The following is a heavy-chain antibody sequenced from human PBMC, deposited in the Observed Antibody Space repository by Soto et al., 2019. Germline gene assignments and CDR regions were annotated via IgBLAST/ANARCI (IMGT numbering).Heavy chain of an antibody. D-gene: IGHD3-3*01. V-gene: IGHV3-21*04. Sequence: PGGSLRLSCVASGFTFSSYSMNWVRQAPGKGLEWVSSISSSSSYIDYGESVKGRFTISRDNAKNSLFLQMNSLRVEDTAVYYCARETYYYFWNGDRPRGMDFWGQGTTVTVSS. CDR1: GFTFSSYS. CDR3: ARETYYYFWNGDRPRGMDF. J-gene: IGHJ6*02. CDR2: ISSSSSYI.